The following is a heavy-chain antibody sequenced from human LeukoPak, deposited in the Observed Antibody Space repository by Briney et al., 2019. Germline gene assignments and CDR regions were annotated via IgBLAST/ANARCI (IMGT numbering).Heavy chain of an antibody. D-gene: IGHD3-9*01. CDR2: IYYSGST. CDR1: GGSISSYY. Sequence: SETLSLTCTVSGGSISSYYWSWIRQPPGKGLEWIGYIYYSGSTNYNPSLKSRVTTSVDTSKNQFSLKLSSVTAADTAVYYCARHGSIRYFDPTHRFDPWGQGTLVTVSS. CDR3: ARHGSIRYFDPTHRFDP. V-gene: IGHV4-59*08. J-gene: IGHJ5*02.